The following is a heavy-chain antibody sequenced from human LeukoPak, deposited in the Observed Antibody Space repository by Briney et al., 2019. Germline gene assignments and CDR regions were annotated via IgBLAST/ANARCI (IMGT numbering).Heavy chain of an antibody. CDR3: AKGVRSVWGSYRTQYYFDY. CDR1: GFTFSSYG. Sequence: GGSLRLSCAASGFTFSSYGMHWVRLAPGKGLEWVAFIRYDGSNKYYADSVKGRFTISRDNSKNTLYLQMNSLRAEDTAVYYCAKGVRSVWGSYRTQYYFDYWGQGTLVTVSS. J-gene: IGHJ4*02. D-gene: IGHD3-16*02. V-gene: IGHV3-30*02. CDR2: IRYDGSNK.